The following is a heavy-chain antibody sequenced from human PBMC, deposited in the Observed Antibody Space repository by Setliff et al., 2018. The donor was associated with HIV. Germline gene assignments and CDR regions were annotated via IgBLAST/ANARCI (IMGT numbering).Heavy chain of an antibody. J-gene: IGHJ4*02. Sequence: PGGSLRLSCAASGFTLTTYSMNWVRQAPGKGLEWVSSISSGGSTYYADSVRGRFTISRDNSKNTLYLQMNSLRAEDTAVYYCAKVGAWGQGTLVTVSS. CDR2: ISSGGST. CDR3: AKVGA. CDR1: GFTLTTYS. V-gene: IGHV3-23*01.